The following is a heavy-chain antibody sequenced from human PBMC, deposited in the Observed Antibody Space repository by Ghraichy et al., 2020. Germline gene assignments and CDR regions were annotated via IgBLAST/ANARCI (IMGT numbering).Heavy chain of an antibody. CDR3: ARGGSGYAAPYGMDV. Sequence: ASVKVSCKASGYSFTSFDVNWVRQATGQGLEWMAWMNPNSGNTGYAQKFQGRVTMTRNTSIDTAYMELSSLRSEDTAVYYCARGGSGYAAPYGMDVWGQGTTVTVSS. V-gene: IGHV1-8*01. J-gene: IGHJ6*02. CDR1: GYSFTSFD. D-gene: IGHD5-12*01. CDR2: MNPNSGNT.